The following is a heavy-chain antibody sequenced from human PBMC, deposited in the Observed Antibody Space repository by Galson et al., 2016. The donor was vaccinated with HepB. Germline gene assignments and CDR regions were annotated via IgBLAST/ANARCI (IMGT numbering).Heavy chain of an antibody. J-gene: IGHJ4*02. Sequence: SLRLSCAASGFTFTIYSMNWVRQAPGKGLEWVSSISSDSSFIYYADSVKGRFTISRDNSKNTLYLQMNSLRADDTAVYYCAKGSGIRTLHFYYFDYWGQGTLVTVSS. CDR2: ISSDSSFI. CDR3: AKGSGIRTLHFYYFDY. D-gene: IGHD1-14*01. CDR1: GFTFTIYS. V-gene: IGHV3-21*01.